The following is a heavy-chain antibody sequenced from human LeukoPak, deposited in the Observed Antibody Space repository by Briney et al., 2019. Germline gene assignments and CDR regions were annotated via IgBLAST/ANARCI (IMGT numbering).Heavy chain of an antibody. CDR3: ATDKGGPGTTFHDPFDN. CDR1: GHTLSEKS. J-gene: IGHJ3*02. Sequence: GASVKVSCKVSGHTLSEKSMHWVRQAPGKGLEWMGSFDPEDGETMYAENFQGRFTMTEDTSRDTAYMELSSLRSEDTAVYFCATDKGGPGTTFHDPFDNWGQGTMVTVSS. CDR2: FDPEDGET. D-gene: IGHD1-7*01. V-gene: IGHV1-24*01.